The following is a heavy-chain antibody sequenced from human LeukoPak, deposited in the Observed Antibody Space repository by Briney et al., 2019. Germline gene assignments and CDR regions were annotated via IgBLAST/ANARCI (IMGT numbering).Heavy chain of an antibody. CDR3: AKDPPYYDSSGYYWDY. J-gene: IGHJ4*02. V-gene: IGHV3-23*01. CDR1: GFTFSSYA. D-gene: IGHD3-22*01. CDR2: ISGSGGST. Sequence: PGGSLRLSCAASGFTFSSYAMSWVRQAPGKGLEWVSAISGSGGSTYYADSVKGRFTISRDNSKNTLYLQMNSLRAEDTAVYYCAKDPPYYDSSGYYWDYWGQGTLVTVSS.